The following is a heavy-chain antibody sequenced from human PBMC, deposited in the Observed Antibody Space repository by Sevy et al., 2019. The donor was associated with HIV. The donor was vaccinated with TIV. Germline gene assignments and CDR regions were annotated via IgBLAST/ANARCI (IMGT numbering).Heavy chain of an antibody. V-gene: IGHV3-23*01. CDR1: GFNFINYG. CDR2: ISGSGDTT. Sequence: GGSLRLSCAASGFNFINYGMSWVRQAPGKGLEWVSVISGSGDTTNYADSVKGRFVISRDNSKNTRYLQWNSLRAEETAVYYCAKDIRVALVVPSPGYGMDVWGHGTSVTVSS. CDR3: AKDIRVALVVPSPGYGMDV. D-gene: IGHD2-15*01. J-gene: IGHJ6*02.